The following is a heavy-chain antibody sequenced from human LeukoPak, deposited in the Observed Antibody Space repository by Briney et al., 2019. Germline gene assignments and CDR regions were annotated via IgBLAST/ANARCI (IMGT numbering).Heavy chain of an antibody. J-gene: IGHJ4*02. D-gene: IGHD1-26*01. Sequence: PSETLSLTCAVYGGSFSGYYWSWIRHPPGKGLEWIGEINHSGSTNYNPSLKSRVTISVDTSKNQFSLKLSSVTAADTAVYYCARHGGSYSRADYWGQGTLVTVSS. V-gene: IGHV4-34*01. CDR3: ARHGGSYSRADY. CDR2: INHSGST. CDR1: GGSFSGYY.